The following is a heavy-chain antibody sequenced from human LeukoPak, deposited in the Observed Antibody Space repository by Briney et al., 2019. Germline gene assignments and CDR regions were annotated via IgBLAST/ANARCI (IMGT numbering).Heavy chain of an antibody. D-gene: IGHD3-22*01. J-gene: IGHJ4*02. CDR3: ARSILDYYDSSGHIDY. CDR2: IYYSGST. V-gene: IGHV4-59*01. Sequence: PSETLSLTCTVSGGSISSYYWSWIRQPPGKGPEWIGYIYYSGSTNYNPSLKSRVTISVDTSKNQFSLKLSSVTAADTAVYYCARSILDYYDSSGHIDYWGQGTLVTVSS. CDR1: GGSISSYY.